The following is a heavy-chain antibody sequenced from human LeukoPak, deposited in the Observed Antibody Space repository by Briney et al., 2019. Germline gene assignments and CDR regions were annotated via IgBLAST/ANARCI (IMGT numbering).Heavy chain of an antibody. CDR1: GGSISSHY. Sequence: SETLSLTCTVSGGSISSHYWNWIRQPPGKGLEWIGYIYYSGSTNYNPSLKSRVTISVDTSKNQFSLKLSSVTAADTAVYYCARVNSSGWYSKAWFDPWGQGTLVTVSS. V-gene: IGHV4-59*11. D-gene: IGHD6-19*01. CDR3: ARVNSSGWYSKAWFDP. J-gene: IGHJ5*02. CDR2: IYYSGST.